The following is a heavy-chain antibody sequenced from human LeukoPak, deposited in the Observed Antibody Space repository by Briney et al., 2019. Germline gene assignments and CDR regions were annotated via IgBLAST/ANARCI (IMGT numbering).Heavy chain of an antibody. CDR1: GFTFSSYA. J-gene: IGHJ4*02. CDR2: ISGSGGST. CDR3: AMEIAAPLCFDY. V-gene: IGHV3-23*01. Sequence: GGSLRLSCAASGFTFSSYAMSWVRQAPGKGLEWVSAISGSGGSTYYADSVKGRFTISRDNSKNTLYLQMNNLRAEDTAVYYCAMEIAAPLCFDYWGQGTLVTVSS. D-gene: IGHD6-13*01.